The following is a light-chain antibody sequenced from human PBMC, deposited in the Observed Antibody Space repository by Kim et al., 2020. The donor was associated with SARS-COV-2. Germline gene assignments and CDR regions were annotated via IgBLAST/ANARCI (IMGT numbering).Light chain of an antibody. CDR2: DAS. CDR3: QQRADWPRT. CDR1: ESVSDF. Sequence: EIVLTQSPATLSLSPGERATLSCRASESVSDFLVWYQLRPGQAPGLLIYDASKRAPGSPARFSGSGSGTEFTLTVSSLEPEDFAVYYCQQRADWPRTFGQGTKVDIK. J-gene: IGKJ1*01. V-gene: IGKV3-11*01.